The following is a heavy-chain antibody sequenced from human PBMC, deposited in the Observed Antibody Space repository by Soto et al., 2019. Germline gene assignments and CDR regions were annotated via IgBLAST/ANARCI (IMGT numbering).Heavy chain of an antibody. CDR2: MNGGGGST. D-gene: IGHD2-21*01. J-gene: IGHJ4*02. CDR1: GSTFGSYA. Sequence: GGSLRLSCAASGSTFGSYAMSWVRQAPGKGLEWVSSMNGGGGSTYYAESVQGRFTISRDNSKNTLYLQMNSLRVEDTAVYYCAKKSEIAVPRYYFDLWGQGTLGTSPQ. V-gene: IGHV3-23*01. CDR3: AKKSEIAVPRYYFDL.